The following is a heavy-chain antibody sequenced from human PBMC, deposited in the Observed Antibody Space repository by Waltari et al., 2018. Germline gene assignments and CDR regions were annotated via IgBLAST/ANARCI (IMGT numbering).Heavy chain of an antibody. CDR1: GGSISSHY. J-gene: IGHJ4*02. Sequence: QVQLQESGPGLVKPSETLSLTCTVSGGSISSHYWSWIRQPPGKGLEWIGYIYYSWSTHYNPSLKSRVTISVDTSKNQFSLKLSSVTAADTAVYYCAREWELLFDYWGQGTLVTVSS. CDR2: IYYSWST. V-gene: IGHV4-59*11. D-gene: IGHD1-26*01. CDR3: AREWELLFDY.